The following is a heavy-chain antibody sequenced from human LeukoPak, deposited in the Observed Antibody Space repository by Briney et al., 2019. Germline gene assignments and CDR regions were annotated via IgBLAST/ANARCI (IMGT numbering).Heavy chain of an antibody. CDR2: ISYDENNK. D-gene: IGHD7-27*01. CDR1: GVTFSADG. CDR3: AKDLLTGNDAFDI. J-gene: IGHJ3*02. V-gene: IGHV3-30*18. Sequence: PGRSLRLSCAASGVTFSADGMHWVRQAPGKGLEGVAGISYDENNKYYAASVKGRFTISRDNSKNALYLQMNSLRAEDTAVYYCAKDLLTGNDAFDIWGQGTMVTVSS.